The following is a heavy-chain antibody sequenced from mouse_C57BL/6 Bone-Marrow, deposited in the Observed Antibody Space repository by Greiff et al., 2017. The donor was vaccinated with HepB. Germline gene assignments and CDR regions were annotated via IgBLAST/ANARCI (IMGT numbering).Heavy chain of an antibody. V-gene: IGHV1-5*01. Sequence: EVQVVESGTVLARPGASVKMSCKTSGYTFTSYWMHWVKQRPGQGLEWIGAIYPGNSDTSYNQKFKGKAKLTAVTSASTAYMELSSLTNEDSAVYYCTRDYYYGSSPFAYWGQGTLVTVSA. CDR2: IYPGNSDT. J-gene: IGHJ3*01. CDR3: TRDYYYGSSPFAY. D-gene: IGHD1-1*01. CDR1: GYTFTSYW.